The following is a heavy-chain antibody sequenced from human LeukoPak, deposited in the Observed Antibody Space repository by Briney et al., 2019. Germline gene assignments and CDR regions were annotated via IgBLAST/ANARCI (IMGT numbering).Heavy chain of an antibody. CDR3: ARLGAAAGRAGKWFDP. V-gene: IGHV4-39*01. D-gene: IGHD6-13*01. J-gene: IGHJ5*02. CDR2: IYYSGST. CDR1: GGSISSSSYY. Sequence: KPSETLSLTCTVSGGSISSSSYYWGWIRQPPGKGLEWIGSIYYSGSTYYNPSLKSRVTISVDTSKNQSSLKLSSVTAADTAVYYCARLGAAAGRAGKWFDPWGQGTLVTVSS.